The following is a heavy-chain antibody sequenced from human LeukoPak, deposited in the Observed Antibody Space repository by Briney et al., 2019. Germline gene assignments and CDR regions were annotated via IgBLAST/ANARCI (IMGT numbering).Heavy chain of an antibody. J-gene: IGHJ3*02. CDR3: ARDMSGKGPRDNAFDI. V-gene: IGHV3-21*01. CDR2: ISSSSSYI. CDR1: GFTFSSYS. D-gene: IGHD1-26*01. Sequence: GGSLRLSCAASGFTFSSYSMNWVRQAPGKGLEWVSSISSSSSYIYYADSVKGRFTISRDNAKNSLYLQMNSLRAEDTAVYYCARDMSGKGPRDNAFDIWGQGTMVTVSS.